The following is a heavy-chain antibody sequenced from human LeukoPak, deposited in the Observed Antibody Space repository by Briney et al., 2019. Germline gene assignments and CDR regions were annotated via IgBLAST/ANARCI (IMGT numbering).Heavy chain of an antibody. J-gene: IGHJ4*02. CDR1: GGSISSYY. Sequence: SETLSLTCTVSGGSISSYYWSWIRQPPGKGLEWIGEINHSGSTNYNPSLKSRVTISVDTSKNQFSLKLSSVTAADTVVYYCASGFGPYRAFPRYWGQGTLVTVSS. V-gene: IGHV4-34*01. CDR2: INHSGST. CDR3: ASGFGPYRAFPRY. D-gene: IGHD3-10*01.